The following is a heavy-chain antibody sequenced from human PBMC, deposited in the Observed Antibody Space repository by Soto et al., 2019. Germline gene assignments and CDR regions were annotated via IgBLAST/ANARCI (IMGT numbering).Heavy chain of an antibody. CDR3: VRLSDWSVDY. V-gene: IGHV4-39*02. CDR1: NGAISSSGYY. D-gene: IGHD2-21*02. Sequence: LETLSLTCTFSNGAISSSGYYWGWIRQPPGKGLEWIGNIYFSGITYYNPSLRSRGTMSVDTSKDNFALRLTSVTAADTAVYYCVRLSDWSVDYWGQGTMVTVST. J-gene: IGHJ4*02. CDR2: IYFSGIT.